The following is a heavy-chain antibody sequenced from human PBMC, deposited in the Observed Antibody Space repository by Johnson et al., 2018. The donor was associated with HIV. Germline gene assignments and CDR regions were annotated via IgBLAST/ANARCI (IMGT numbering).Heavy chain of an antibody. CDR3: ARACRDCYTCDAFDI. Sequence: VQLVESGGGLVQPGGSLRLSCAASGFTVSGNYMTWVRQAPGKGLEWVSVIFSGGSTYYAGFVKGRFTISRDNSKNTLYLQMNSLRAEDTAVYYGARACRDCYTCDAFDIWCQGTMVTVSS. D-gene: IGHD5-24*01. V-gene: IGHV3-66*01. CDR2: IFSGGST. J-gene: IGHJ3*02. CDR1: GFTVSGNY.